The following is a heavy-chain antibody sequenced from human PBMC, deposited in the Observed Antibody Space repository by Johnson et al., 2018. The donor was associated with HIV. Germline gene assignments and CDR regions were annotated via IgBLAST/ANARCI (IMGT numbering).Heavy chain of an antibody. D-gene: IGHD6-6*01. J-gene: IGHJ3*02. V-gene: IGHV3-66*01. CDR1: GFTVSSNY. Sequence: VQLVESGGGLVHPGGSLRLSCAASGFTVSSNYMNWVRQAPGKGLEWGSVIYSGGSTYYADSVKGRFTISRDNSKNTLYLQMNSLRVEDTAVYYCAREIIAARPSAFDIWGQGTMVTVSS. CDR2: IYSGGST. CDR3: AREIIAARPSAFDI.